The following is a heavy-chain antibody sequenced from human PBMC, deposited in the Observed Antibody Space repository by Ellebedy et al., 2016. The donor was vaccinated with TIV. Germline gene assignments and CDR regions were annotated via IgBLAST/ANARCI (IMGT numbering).Heavy chain of an antibody. Sequence: PGESLKISCAASGFTFSTYAMLWVRQAPGKGLEYVSGISTNGGSTYYANSMKGRFTISRDNSKNTLYLQMGSLRTEDMAVYYCARDWGVSVRGADYWGQGTLVTVSS. CDR2: ISTNGGST. V-gene: IGHV3-64*01. J-gene: IGHJ4*02. CDR3: ARDWGVSVRGADY. CDR1: GFTFSTYA. D-gene: IGHD3-16*01.